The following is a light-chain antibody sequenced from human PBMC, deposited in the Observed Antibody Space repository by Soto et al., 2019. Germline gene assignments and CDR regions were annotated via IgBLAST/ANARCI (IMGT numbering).Light chain of an antibody. Sequence: DIQMTQSPSSVSASVGDRVTITCRASQDISSCLAWYQQKPGKVPKLLIYAASSLQRGVPSRFSGSGSGTDFTLTISSLQPEDFATYYCQQANSFPLTFGGGTKVEVK. V-gene: IGKV1-12*01. CDR2: AAS. CDR3: QQANSFPLT. CDR1: QDISSC. J-gene: IGKJ4*01.